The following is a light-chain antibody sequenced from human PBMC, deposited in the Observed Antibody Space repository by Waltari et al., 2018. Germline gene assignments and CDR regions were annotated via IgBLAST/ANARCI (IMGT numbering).Light chain of an antibody. CDR1: SSDVGRYNL. Sequence: QSALTQPASVSGSPGQSITISCTGTSSDVGRYNLVSWYQQHPGKPPKLMIYEGSKRPSGVSNRFSGSKSGNTASLTISGLQAEDEADYYCCSYAGSSTFDVVFGGGTKLTVL. V-gene: IGLV2-23*03. CDR2: EGS. J-gene: IGLJ2*01. CDR3: CSYAGSSTFDVV.